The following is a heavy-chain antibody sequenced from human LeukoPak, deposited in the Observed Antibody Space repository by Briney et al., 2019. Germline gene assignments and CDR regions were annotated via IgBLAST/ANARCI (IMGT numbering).Heavy chain of an antibody. V-gene: IGHV3-30-3*01. CDR1: GFTFSSYA. Sequence: GRSLRLSCAASGFTFSSYAMHWVRQAPGKGLEWVAVISYDGSNKYYADSVKGRFTISRDNSKNTLYLQMNSLRAEDTAVYYCARDRLGTATTLDAFDIWGQGTMVTVSS. CDR3: ARDRLGTATTLDAFDI. CDR2: ISYDGSNK. J-gene: IGHJ3*02. D-gene: IGHD4-17*01.